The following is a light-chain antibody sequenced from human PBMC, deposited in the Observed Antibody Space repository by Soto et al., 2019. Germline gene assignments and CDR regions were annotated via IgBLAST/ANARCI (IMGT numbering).Light chain of an antibody. CDR1: QSVSSSF. V-gene: IGKV3-20*01. Sequence: EIVLTQSPGTLSLSPGERATLSCRASQSVSSSFLAWYQQKPGQAPRLLIYGASNRATGIPDGFSGSGSGTDFTLTISGMEPEDFAVYCCQQYVTSPWAFGQGTMVAIE. CDR2: GAS. J-gene: IGKJ1*01. CDR3: QQYVTSPWA.